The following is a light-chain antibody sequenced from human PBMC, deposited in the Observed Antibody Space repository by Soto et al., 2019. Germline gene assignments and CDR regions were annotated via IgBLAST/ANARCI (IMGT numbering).Light chain of an antibody. CDR1: SSDVGSYNL. J-gene: IGLJ2*01. CDR3: CSYAGSMTFV. Sequence: QSVLTQPASVSGSPGQSITISCTGTSSDVGSYNLDSWYQQHPGKAPKLMIYEGSKRPSGVSNRFSGSKSANTASLTISGLQAEDEADYYCCSYAGSMTFVFGGGTKVTVL. CDR2: EGS. V-gene: IGLV2-23*03.